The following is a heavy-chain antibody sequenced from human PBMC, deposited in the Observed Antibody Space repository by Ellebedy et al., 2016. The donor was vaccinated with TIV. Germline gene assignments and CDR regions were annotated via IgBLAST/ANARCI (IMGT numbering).Heavy chain of an antibody. CDR3: ARHDFWSGLDV. D-gene: IGHD3-3*01. J-gene: IGHJ6*04. Sequence: ASVKVSCXASGYTFTTYGISWVRQAPGQGLEWMGWISPYNRNTNYAQDLQGRVTMTTDTSTNTAYMELRSLRSDDTAVYYCARHDFWSGLDVWGKGTTVTVSS. V-gene: IGHV1-18*01. CDR2: ISPYNRNT. CDR1: GYTFTTYG.